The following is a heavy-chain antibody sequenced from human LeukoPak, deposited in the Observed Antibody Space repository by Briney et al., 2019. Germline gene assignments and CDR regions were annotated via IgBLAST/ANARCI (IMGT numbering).Heavy chain of an antibody. Sequence: PSETLSLTCTVSGGSISSGDYFWSWIRQTPAKGLEWIGYISSSGRTFYNPSLKSPISISVDTSKSQFSLRLSSLTAADTAVYYCARLTYFYDSSGYRSLGFDVWRQGTMVTVSS. J-gene: IGHJ3*01. D-gene: IGHD3-22*01. CDR2: ISSSGRT. V-gene: IGHV4-30-4*01. CDR1: GGSISSGDYF. CDR3: ARLTYFYDSSGYRSLGFDV.